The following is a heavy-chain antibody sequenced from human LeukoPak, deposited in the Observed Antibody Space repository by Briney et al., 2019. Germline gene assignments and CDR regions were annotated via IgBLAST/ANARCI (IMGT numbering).Heavy chain of an antibody. CDR2: INHSGST. J-gene: IGHJ6*03. CDR3: ASRYTSAWYYFYYFMDV. Sequence: PSETLSLTCAVYGGSLSDYYWSWIRQPPGKGLEWIGEINHSGSTNYNPSLKSRVTISVDTSKNQFSLKLSSVTAADTAVYYCASRYTSAWYYFYYFMDVWGKGTTVTVSS. D-gene: IGHD6-25*01. CDR1: GGSLSDYY. V-gene: IGHV4-34*01.